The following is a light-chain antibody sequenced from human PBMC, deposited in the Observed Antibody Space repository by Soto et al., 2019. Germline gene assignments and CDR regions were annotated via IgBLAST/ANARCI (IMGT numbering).Light chain of an antibody. CDR1: QSVGSSY. CDR2: GAS. V-gene: IGKV3-20*01. J-gene: IGKJ3*01. CDR3: QQYATSPFT. Sequence: EIVLTQSPGTLSLSPGERATLSCRASQSVGSSYLAWYQQKPGQAPRVLIYGASSRATGIPDRFSSSGSGTDFTLTISRLEPEDFAVYYCQQYATSPFTFGPGTKVDIK.